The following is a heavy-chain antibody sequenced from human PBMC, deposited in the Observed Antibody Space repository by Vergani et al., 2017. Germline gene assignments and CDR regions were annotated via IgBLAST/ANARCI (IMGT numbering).Heavy chain of an antibody. V-gene: IGHV1-46*03. D-gene: IGHD3-9*01. CDR3: ARGDYGILTGYRY. CDR2: INPSGGHT. CDR1: GYTFSNYH. Sequence: QVQVVKSGAEVKKSGASVKVSCKTSGYTFSNYHMHWVRQAPGQGLEWMGIINPSGGHTNYAQKYQSRVTMTRDTSTSTVYMELSSLRSEDTAIYYCARGDYGILTGYRYWGQGTLVTVSA. J-gene: IGHJ4*02.